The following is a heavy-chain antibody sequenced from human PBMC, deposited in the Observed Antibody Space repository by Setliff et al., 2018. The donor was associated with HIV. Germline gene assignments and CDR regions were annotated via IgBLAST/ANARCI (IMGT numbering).Heavy chain of an antibody. D-gene: IGHD3-3*01. CDR1: GGSIRSNN. CDR2: IYYTGST. CDR3: AREFDWSGFFDY. Sequence: KPSETLSLTCTVSGGSIRSNNWSWLRQTPGKGLDWIGYIYYTGSTNYNPSLKSRVTISIDTSKNQFSLKLSSVTAADTAVYYCAREFDWSGFFDYWGQGTLVTV. V-gene: IGHV4-59*01. J-gene: IGHJ4*02.